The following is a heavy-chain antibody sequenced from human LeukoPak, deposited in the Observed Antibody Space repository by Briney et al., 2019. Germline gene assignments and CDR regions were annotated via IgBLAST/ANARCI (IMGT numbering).Heavy chain of an antibody. Sequence: GGSLRLSCAASGFTFSSYSMNWVRQAPGKGLEWVSSISSSSSYIYYADSVKGRFTISRDNSKSTLSLQMNSLRAEDTAVYYCAKEMGVVLMVYALDYWGQGNLVTVSS. D-gene: IGHD2-8*01. CDR3: AKEMGVVLMVYALDY. CDR2: ISSSSSYI. V-gene: IGHV3-21*04. J-gene: IGHJ4*02. CDR1: GFTFSSYS.